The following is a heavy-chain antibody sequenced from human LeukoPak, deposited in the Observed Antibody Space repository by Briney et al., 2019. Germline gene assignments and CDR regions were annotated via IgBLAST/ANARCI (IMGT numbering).Heavy chain of an antibody. V-gene: IGHV3-74*01. CDR3: VRDNEVVTSIGWIDP. Sequence: GGSLRLSCAASGFTFRNYSIHWVRQAPGQGLVWVSRIDINGERTNYAHSVKGRFTISRDNAKNTLYLQLNSLRAEDTAGYYCVRDNEVVTSIGWIDPWGQGTLVTVSS. J-gene: IGHJ5*02. CDR1: GFTFRNYS. CDR2: IDINGERT. D-gene: IGHD2-21*02.